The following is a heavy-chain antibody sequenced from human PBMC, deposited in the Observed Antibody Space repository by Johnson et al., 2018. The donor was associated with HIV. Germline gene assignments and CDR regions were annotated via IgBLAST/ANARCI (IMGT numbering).Heavy chain of an antibody. V-gene: IGHV3-30*04. D-gene: IGHD1-26*01. J-gene: IGHJ3*02. CDR3: AQENFEWELGAVDI. CDR1: AFSFSGYA. Sequence: QMLLVESGGGVVQPGRSLRLSCTSAFSFSGYAMHWVRQAPGKGLEWVAVVSYDASNKYYADSVKGRFTISRDNSKNTLYLQMNSLRAEDTAVYYCAQENFEWELGAVDIWGQGTMVTVSS. CDR2: VSYDASNK.